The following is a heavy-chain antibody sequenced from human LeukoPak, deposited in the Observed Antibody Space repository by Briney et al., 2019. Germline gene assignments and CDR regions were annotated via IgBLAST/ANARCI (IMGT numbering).Heavy chain of an antibody. CDR1: GGSISSYY. CDR2: IYTSGST. CDR3: ARDELGGDYALHWYFDL. Sequence: SETLSLTCTVSGGSISSYYWSWIRQPAEKGLEWIGRIYTSGSTNYNPSLKSRVTMSVDTSKNQFSLKLSSVTAPDTAVYYCARDELGGDYALHWYFDLWGRGSLVPVSS. D-gene: IGHD4-17*01. J-gene: IGHJ2*01. V-gene: IGHV4-4*07.